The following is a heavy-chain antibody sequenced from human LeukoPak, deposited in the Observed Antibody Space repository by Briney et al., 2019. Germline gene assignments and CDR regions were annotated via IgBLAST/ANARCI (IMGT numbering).Heavy chain of an antibody. Sequence: PGGSLRLSCAASGFTFDDYGMSWVRQAPGKGLEWVSGINWNGGSTGYADSVKGRFTISRDNAKNSLYLQMNNLRAEDTALYYCARVAAADYYYYYYYMDVWGKGTTVTVSS. CDR3: ARVAAADYYYYYYYMDV. CDR2: INWNGGST. CDR1: GFTFDDYG. J-gene: IGHJ6*03. D-gene: IGHD6-13*01. V-gene: IGHV3-20*04.